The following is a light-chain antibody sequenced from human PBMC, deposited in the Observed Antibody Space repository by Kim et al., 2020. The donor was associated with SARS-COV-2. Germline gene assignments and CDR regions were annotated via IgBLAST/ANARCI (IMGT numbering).Light chain of an antibody. Sequence: EIVLTQSPGTLSLSPGERATLSCRASQSVSNNYLAWYQERPGQAPRLLIHDTSTRATGIPDRFSGSGSGTDFTLTISRLEPEDFAVYYCQQYGDSPQTFGQGTKVEIK. J-gene: IGKJ1*01. V-gene: IGKV3-20*01. CDR2: DTS. CDR3: QQYGDSPQT. CDR1: QSVSNNY.